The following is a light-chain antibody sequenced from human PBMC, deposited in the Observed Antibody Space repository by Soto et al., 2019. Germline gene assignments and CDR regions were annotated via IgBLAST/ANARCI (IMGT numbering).Light chain of an antibody. CDR1: QTVSSN. CDR3: QQSYSTPLT. J-gene: IGKJ4*01. V-gene: IGKV1-39*01. Sequence: DIQMTQSPSSLSASVGDRVTISCRASQTVSSNLNWYRQKPGKVPQLLIYAAASLQSGVPSRFSGSGSGTDFTLTISSLQPEDFATYYCQQSYSTPLTFGGGTKVEIK. CDR2: AAA.